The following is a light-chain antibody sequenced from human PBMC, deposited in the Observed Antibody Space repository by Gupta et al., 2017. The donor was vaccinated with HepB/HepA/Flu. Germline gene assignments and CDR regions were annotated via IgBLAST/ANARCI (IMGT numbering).Light chain of an antibody. Sequence: EIVLTQSPATLSLSPGERATLSCRASQSVGDYLAWYQQKVGQAPRLLIYGASDRAPDIPARCSGSGSGTDFTLTITSLQPEDFAFYFCQHLSNGPPHATFGGGTKIEIK. CDR2: GAS. J-gene: IGKJ4*01. CDR1: QSVGDY. V-gene: IGKV3-11*01. CDR3: QHLSNGPPHAT.